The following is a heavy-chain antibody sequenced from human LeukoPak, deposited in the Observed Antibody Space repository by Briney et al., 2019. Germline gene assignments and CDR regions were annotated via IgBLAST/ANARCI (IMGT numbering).Heavy chain of an antibody. CDR2: IYYSGST. CDR1: GESISGFY. Sequence: SETLSLTCTVSGESISGFYWNWIRQPPGKGLEWIGYIYYSGSTNYNPSLKSRVTISVDTSKNQFSLKLSSVTAADTAVYYCARGLRYFDWFYFDYWGQGTLVTVSS. CDR3: ARGLRYFDWFYFDY. J-gene: IGHJ4*02. D-gene: IGHD3-9*01. V-gene: IGHV4-59*08.